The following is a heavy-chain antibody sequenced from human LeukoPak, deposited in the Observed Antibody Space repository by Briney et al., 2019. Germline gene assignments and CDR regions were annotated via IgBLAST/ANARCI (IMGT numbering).Heavy chain of an antibody. CDR1: GGSISSYY. CDR2: IYCSGST. Sequence: SETLSLTCTVSGGSISSYYWSWIRQPPGKGLEWIGYIYCSGSTNYNPSLKSRVTISVDTSKNQFSLKLSSVTAADTAVYYCARTFVGLTMVRGATDYWDQGTLVTVSS. CDR3: ARTFVGLTMVRGATDY. V-gene: IGHV4-59*01. D-gene: IGHD3-10*01. J-gene: IGHJ4*02.